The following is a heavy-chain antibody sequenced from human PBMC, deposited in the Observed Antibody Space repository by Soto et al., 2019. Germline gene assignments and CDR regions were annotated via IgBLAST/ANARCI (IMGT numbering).Heavy chain of an antibody. V-gene: IGHV1-3*01. Sequence: ASVKVSCKASGYTITNFAMHWVRQAPGQRLEWMGWINAGNGNTKYSQKFQGRVTITRDTSASTAYMELSSLRSEDTAVYYCARGLNGYLHYFDYWGQGTPVTVSS. D-gene: IGHD5-18*01. J-gene: IGHJ4*02. CDR2: INAGNGNT. CDR3: ARGLNGYLHYFDY. CDR1: GYTITNFA.